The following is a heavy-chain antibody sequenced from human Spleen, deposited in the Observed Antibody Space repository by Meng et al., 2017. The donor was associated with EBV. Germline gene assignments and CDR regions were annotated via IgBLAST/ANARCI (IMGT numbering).Heavy chain of an antibody. Sequence: VPRRVAGSWMVKPSETLSPTCSVSGCFLRPASYHWTWIRQPPGKGLEWIGNIYYLGNTTYNPSLKRRLTISVDTSKNQFSLRLRPVTAADTAMYYCARDPNPGYCSGGGCFDLGQGTLVTVSS. CDR2: IYYLGNT. J-gene: IGHJ4*02. D-gene: IGHD2-15*01. CDR3: ARDPNPGYCSGGGCFD. CDR1: GCFLRPASYH. V-gene: IGHV4-61*01.